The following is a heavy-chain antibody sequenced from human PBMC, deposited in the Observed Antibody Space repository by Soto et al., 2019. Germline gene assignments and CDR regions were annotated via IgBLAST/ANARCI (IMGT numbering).Heavy chain of an antibody. J-gene: IGHJ6*02. V-gene: IGHV1-18*04. CDR1: GYTFTSYG. CDR3: ARDTRYSGYDYPYYYYGMDV. D-gene: IGHD5-12*01. CDR2: ISAYNGNT. Sequence: SVKVSCKASGYTFTSYGISWVRQAPGQGLEWMGWISAYNGNTNYAQKLQGRVTMTTDTSTSTAYMELRSLRSDDTAVYYCARDTRYSGYDYPYYYYGMDVWGQGTTVTVSS.